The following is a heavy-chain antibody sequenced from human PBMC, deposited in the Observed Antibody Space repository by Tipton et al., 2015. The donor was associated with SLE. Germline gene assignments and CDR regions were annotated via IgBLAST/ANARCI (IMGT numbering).Heavy chain of an antibody. CDR2: IYYSGST. D-gene: IGHD6-19*01. Sequence: TLSLTCTVSGGSISSHYWSWIRQPPGTGLEWIGYIYYSGSTNYNPSLKSRVTISVDTSKNQFSLRLSSVTAADTAVYFCARERPAVGVDALDIWGQGTMVTVSS. V-gene: IGHV4-59*11. J-gene: IGHJ3*02. CDR3: ARERPAVGVDALDI. CDR1: GGSISSHY.